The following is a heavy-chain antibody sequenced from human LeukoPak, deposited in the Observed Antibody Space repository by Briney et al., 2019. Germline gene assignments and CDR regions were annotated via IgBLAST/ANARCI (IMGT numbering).Heavy chain of an antibody. V-gene: IGHV1-69*05. CDR1: GGTFSSYA. CDR2: IIPIFGTA. J-gene: IGHJ4*02. D-gene: IGHD3-22*01. CDR3: ARETDYYDSSGYAGLWY. Sequence: SVKVSCKASGGTFSSYAISWVRQAPGQGLEWMGRIIPIFGTANYAQKFQGRVTVTTDESTSTAYMELSSLRSEDTAVYYCARETDYYDSSGYAGLWYWGQGTLVTVSS.